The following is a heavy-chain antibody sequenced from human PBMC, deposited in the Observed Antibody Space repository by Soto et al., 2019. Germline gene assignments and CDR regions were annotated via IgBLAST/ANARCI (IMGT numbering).Heavy chain of an antibody. V-gene: IGHV1-18*01. CDR1: GYIFTNFG. J-gene: IGHJ4*02. CDR2: ISGYNDNT. D-gene: IGHD6-13*01. Sequence: ASVKVSCKASGYIFTNFGISWVRQAPGQGLEWMGWISGYNDNTHYAQKLQGRVSMTTDTSTGTAYMELRSLRSDDTAVYYCATDRGHYCSSWYYFDYWGQGTLVNVSS. CDR3: ATDRGHYCSSWYYFDY.